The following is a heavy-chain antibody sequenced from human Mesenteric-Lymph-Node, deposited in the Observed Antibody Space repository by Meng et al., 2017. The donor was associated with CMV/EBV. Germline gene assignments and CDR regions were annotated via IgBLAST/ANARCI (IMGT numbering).Heavy chain of an antibody. CDR2: ISAYNGNT. CDR3: ARLKVRSGGSGSYLIRYYGMDV. CDR1: GYTFTSYG. J-gene: IGHJ6*02. Sequence: ASVKVSCKASGYTFTSYGISWVRQAPGQGLEWMGWISAYNGNTNYAQKLQGRVTMTTDTSTSTAYMELRSLRSDDTAVYYCARLKVRSGGSGSYLIRYYGMDVWGQGTTVTVSS. V-gene: IGHV1-18*01. D-gene: IGHD3-10*01.